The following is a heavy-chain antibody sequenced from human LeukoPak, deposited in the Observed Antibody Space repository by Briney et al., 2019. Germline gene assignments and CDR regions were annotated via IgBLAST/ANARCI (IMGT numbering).Heavy chain of an antibody. J-gene: IGHJ4*02. CDR3: AKASSGWSPYEY. CDR2: ISGSGDNT. V-gene: IGHV3-23*01. CDR1: GFTFSSYA. D-gene: IGHD6-19*01. Sequence: PGGSLRLSCAASGFTFSSYAMSWVRHAAGKGLEWISGISGSGDNTFYADSVKGRFTISRDNSKNTLYRQMNSLRAEDTALYYCAKASSGWSPYEYWGQGTLVTVSS.